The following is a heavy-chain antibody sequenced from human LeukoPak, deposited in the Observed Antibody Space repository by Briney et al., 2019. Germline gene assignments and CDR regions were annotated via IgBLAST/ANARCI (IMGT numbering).Heavy chain of an antibody. J-gene: IGHJ4*02. D-gene: IGHD2-21*02. V-gene: IGHV4-34*01. Sequence: SETLSLTCAVYGGSFSGYYWSWIRQPPGKGLEWIGEINHSGSTNYNPSLKSRVTISVDTSKNQFSLKLSSVTAADTAVYYCARSSVVVTAIQPFDYWGQGTLVTVSS. CDR3: ARSSVVVTAIQPFDY. CDR2: INHSGST. CDR1: GGSFSGYY.